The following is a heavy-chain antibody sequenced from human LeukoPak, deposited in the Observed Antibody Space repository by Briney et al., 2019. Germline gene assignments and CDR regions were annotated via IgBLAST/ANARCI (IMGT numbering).Heavy chain of an antibody. CDR1: GFSFSGYW. Sequence: GGSLSLSCAASGFSFSGYWMTWVRQAPGKGLEWVANIRQDGSEKYYVDSVKGRFTISRDNAKNSLYLQMNSLRAEDTAVYYCARVVEVNWFDPWGQGTLVTVSS. J-gene: IGHJ5*02. V-gene: IGHV3-7*03. CDR2: IRQDGSEK. CDR3: ARVVEVNWFDP.